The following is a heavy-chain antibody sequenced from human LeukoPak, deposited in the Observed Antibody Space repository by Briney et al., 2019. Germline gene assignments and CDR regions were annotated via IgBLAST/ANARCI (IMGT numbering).Heavy chain of an antibody. CDR1: GGSISSYY. D-gene: IGHD2/OR15-2a*01. V-gene: IGHV4-59*08. CDR3: AGHHPRNTVDF. CDR2: ISDIGGI. J-gene: IGHJ4*02. Sequence: SETLSLTCTVSGGSISSYYWSWIRQPPGKGLEWIAYISDIGGIDYNPSLKSRVTISLDTSKNQFSLKLSSVTAADTAVYYCAGHHPRNTVDFWGQGTLVTVSS.